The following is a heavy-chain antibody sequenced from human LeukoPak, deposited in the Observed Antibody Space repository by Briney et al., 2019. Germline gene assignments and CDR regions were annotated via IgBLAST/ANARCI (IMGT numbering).Heavy chain of an antibody. J-gene: IGHJ5*02. CDR3: XXXXXXXYSGYDGDWFDP. Sequence: GGSLRLSCAASGFTFSSYAMSWVRQAPGKGLEWVSAISGSGGSTYYADSVKGRFTISRDNSKNTLYPQMNSRRAEDTAEYYXXXXXXXXYSGYDGDWFDPWGQGTLVTVSS. CDR2: ISGSGGST. V-gene: IGHV3-23*01. D-gene: IGHD5-12*01. CDR1: GFTFSSYA.